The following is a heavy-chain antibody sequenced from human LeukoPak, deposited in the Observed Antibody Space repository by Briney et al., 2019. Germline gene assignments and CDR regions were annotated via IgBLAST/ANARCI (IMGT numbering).Heavy chain of an antibody. CDR2: IIPILGIA. J-gene: IGHJ4*02. D-gene: IGHD3-16*02. CDR3: ARVMITFGGVIVGFDY. V-gene: IGHV1-69*04. CDR1: GGTFSSYA. Sequence: SVKVSCKASGGTFSSYAISWVRQAPGQGLEWMGRIIPILGIANYAQKFQGRVTITADKSTSTAYMELSSLRSENTAVYYCARVMITFGGVIVGFDYWGQGTLVTVSS.